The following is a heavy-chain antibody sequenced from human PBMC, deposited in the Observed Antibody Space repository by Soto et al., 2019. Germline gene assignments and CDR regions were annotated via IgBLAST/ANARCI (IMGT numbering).Heavy chain of an antibody. CDR2: IYYSGST. CDR3: ARDMSGLHYFDH. CDR1: GGSISSGGYY. J-gene: IGHJ4*02. V-gene: IGHV4-31*03. D-gene: IGHD5-18*01. Sequence: PSETLSLTCTVSGGSISSGGYYWSWIRQHPGKGLEWIGYIYYSGSTYYNPSLKSRVTISVDTSKNQFSLKLSSVTAADTAVYYCARDMSGLHYFDHWGQGTLVTVSS.